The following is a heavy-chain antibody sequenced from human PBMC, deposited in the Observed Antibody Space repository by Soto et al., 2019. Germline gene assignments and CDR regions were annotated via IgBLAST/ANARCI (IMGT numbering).Heavy chain of an antibody. CDR2: INPGAGST. J-gene: IGHJ4*02. V-gene: IGHV1-46*01. CDR3: VRTWDSSGYYFDY. D-gene: IGHD3-22*01. CDR1: GYTFTSYY. Sequence: GASVKVSCKASGYTFTSYYIHWVRQAPGQGLEWMGIINPGAGSTAYAQKFQGRVTMARDTSTSTVYVELSSLRSDDTAVYYCVRTWDSSGYYFDYWGQGTLVTVSS.